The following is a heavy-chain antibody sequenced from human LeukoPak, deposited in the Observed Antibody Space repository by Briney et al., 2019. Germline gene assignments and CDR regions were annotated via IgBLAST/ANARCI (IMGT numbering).Heavy chain of an antibody. J-gene: IGHJ4*02. D-gene: IGHD6-13*01. CDR1: GFTFSNYW. Sequence: GGSLRLSCAASGFTFSNYWMSWVRQAPGMGLEWVSVIYSGGSTYYADSVKGRFTISRDNSKNTLYLQMNSLRAEDTAVYYCARDQTAAAEIDYWGQGTLVTVSS. CDR2: IYSGGST. CDR3: ARDQTAAAEIDY. V-gene: IGHV3-66*01.